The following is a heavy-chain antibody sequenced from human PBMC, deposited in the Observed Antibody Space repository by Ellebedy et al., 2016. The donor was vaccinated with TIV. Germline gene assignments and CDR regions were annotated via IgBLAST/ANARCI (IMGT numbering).Heavy chain of an antibody. CDR2: MNPNSGNT. Sequence: ASVKVSCXASGYTFTSYEINWVRQASGQGLEWMGWMNPNSGNTGYAQKFQGRVTMTRNTSISTAYMELSSLRSEDTAVYYCARGAAADNDPGFDIWGQGTMVTVSS. V-gene: IGHV1-8*01. D-gene: IGHD6-13*01. CDR1: GYTFTSYE. J-gene: IGHJ3*02. CDR3: ARGAAADNDPGFDI.